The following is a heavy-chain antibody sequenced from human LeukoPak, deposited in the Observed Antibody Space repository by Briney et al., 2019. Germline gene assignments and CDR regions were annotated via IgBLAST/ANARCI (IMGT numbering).Heavy chain of an antibody. V-gene: IGHV1-18*01. CDR3: ARDPGRYCSSTSCYPDY. CDR2: ISAYNGNT. D-gene: IGHD2-2*01. CDR1: GYTFTSYG. J-gene: IGHJ4*02. Sequence: ASVKVSCKASGYTFTSYGISWVRQAPGQWLEWMGRISAYNGNTSYAQKLQGRVTMTTDTSTSTAYMELRSLRSDDTAVYYCARDPGRYCSSTSCYPDYWGQGTLVTVSS.